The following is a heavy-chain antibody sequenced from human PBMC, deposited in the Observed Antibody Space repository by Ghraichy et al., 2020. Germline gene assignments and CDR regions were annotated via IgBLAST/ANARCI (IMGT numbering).Heavy chain of an antibody. CDR1: GDGVSSGGAS. Sequence: SQTLSLTCAISGDGVSSGGASWSWIRQSPSRGLEWLGRTYYRSKWGYDYAGSVKSRITINPDTSNHQFSLLLTSVTPEATAVYYCAKAGAGSGATKLDYWGQGILVTVSS. D-gene: IGHD1-26*01. V-gene: IGHV6-1*01. J-gene: IGHJ4*02. CDR2: TYYRSKWGY. CDR3: AKAGAGSGATKLDY.